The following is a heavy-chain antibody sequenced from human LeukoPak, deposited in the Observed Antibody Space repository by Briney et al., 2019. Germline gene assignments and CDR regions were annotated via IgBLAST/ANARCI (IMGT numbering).Heavy chain of an antibody. Sequence: PGGSLRLSCAASGFTFSSYSMNWVRQAPGKGLEWVSSISSSSSYIYYADSVKGRFTISRDNAKNSLYLQMNSLRAEDTAVYYCAKDDSSGYYEFDYWGQGTLVTVSS. CDR1: GFTFSSYS. CDR2: ISSSSSYI. V-gene: IGHV3-21*04. J-gene: IGHJ4*02. CDR3: AKDDSSGYYEFDY. D-gene: IGHD3-22*01.